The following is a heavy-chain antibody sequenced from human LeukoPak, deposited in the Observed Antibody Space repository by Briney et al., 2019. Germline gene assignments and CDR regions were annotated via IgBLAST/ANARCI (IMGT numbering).Heavy chain of an antibody. D-gene: IGHD3-22*01. V-gene: IGHV4-4*07. CDR1: GGSISSYY. J-gene: IGHJ4*02. Sequence: SETLSLTCTVSGGSISSYYWSWVRQPAGKGLEWIGRIYTSGSTNYNPSLKGRVTMSVDTSKNQFSLKLSSVTAADTAVYYCARDGYYYDSSGLYYFDYWGQGTLVTVSS. CDR3: ARDGYYYDSSGLYYFDY. CDR2: IYTSGST.